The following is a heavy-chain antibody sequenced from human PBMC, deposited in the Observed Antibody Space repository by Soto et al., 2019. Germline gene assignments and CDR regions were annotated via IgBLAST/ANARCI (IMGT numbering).Heavy chain of an antibody. J-gene: IGHJ4*02. CDR3: AKDRYADTAMDNEYYFDY. Sequence: GGSLRLSCAASEFTFSNYAMSWVRQAPGKGLEWVSSISDNGGTTYYADSVKGRFTISRDNSKNTLYLQMNSLRAEDTAVYYCAKDRYADTAMDNEYYFDYWGQGTLVTVSS. V-gene: IGHV3-23*01. D-gene: IGHD5-18*01. CDR1: EFTFSNYA. CDR2: ISDNGGTT.